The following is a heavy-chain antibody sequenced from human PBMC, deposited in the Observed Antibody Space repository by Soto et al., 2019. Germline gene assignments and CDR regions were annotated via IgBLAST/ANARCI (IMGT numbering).Heavy chain of an antibody. CDR2: ISYDGSNK. Sequence: QVQLVESGGGVVQPGRSLRLSWAASGFTFSSYGMHRVRQAPGKGLGWVAVISYDGSNKYYADSVKGRFTISRDNSKNTLYLQMNSLRAEDTAVYYCAKDLLRPGRAYGMDVWGQGTTVTVSS. V-gene: IGHV3-30*18. CDR1: GFTFSSYG. CDR3: AKDLLRPGRAYGMDV. J-gene: IGHJ6*02.